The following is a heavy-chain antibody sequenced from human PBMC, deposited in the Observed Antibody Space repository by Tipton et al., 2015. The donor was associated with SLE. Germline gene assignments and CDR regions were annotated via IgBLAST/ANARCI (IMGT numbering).Heavy chain of an antibody. CDR2: IFHTGST. CDR3: ARFIRPTSESSGYPAD. V-gene: IGHV4-38-2*01. Sequence: TLSLTCAVSGYSISSGYYWGWIRQPPGKGLEWIATIFHTGSTYYNPSLKSRVTISVDTFKNQFSLRVSSVIAADTAVYYCARFIRPTSESSGYPADWGQGTLVTVSS. CDR1: GYSISSGYY. D-gene: IGHD3-22*01. J-gene: IGHJ4*02.